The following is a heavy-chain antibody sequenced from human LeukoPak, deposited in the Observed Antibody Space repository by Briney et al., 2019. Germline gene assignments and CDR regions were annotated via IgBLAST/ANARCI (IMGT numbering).Heavy chain of an antibody. CDR3: ATYAGTSSKYFQH. CDR1: GYSFTNNW. CDR2: ILPADSDP. J-gene: IGHJ1*01. D-gene: IGHD3-10*01. V-gene: IGHV5-51*01. Sequence: GEPLKISCKGSGYSFTNNWIGWVRQMPGKGLELMGIILPADSDPRYSPSFQGQVTISADKSINTAYVQWSSLKASDTAMYYCATYAGTSSKYFQHWGQGTLVTVSS.